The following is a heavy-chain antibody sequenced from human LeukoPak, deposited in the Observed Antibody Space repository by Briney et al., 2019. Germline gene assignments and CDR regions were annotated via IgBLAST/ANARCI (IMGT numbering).Heavy chain of an antibody. V-gene: IGHV5-51*01. CDR3: ARALRTGQGDYVPVL. D-gene: IGHD4-17*01. J-gene: IGHJ4*02. CDR1: GYKFTNYW. CDR2: IYPGDSET. Sequence: GESLKISCKASGYKFTNYWIGWVRQMPRKGLEWMTIIYPGDSETRYSPSFQGQVTISADKSIGTMYLQWNSLKASDTAMYYCARALRTGQGDYVPVLWGQGTLVIVSS.